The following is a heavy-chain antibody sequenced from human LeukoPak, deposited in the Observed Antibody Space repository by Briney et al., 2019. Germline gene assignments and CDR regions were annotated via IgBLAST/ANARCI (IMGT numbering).Heavy chain of an antibody. CDR3: ARDIGSGWYSTFDN. Sequence: KSSQTLSLTCTVSGGSISSGGYYWSWIRQHPGKGLEWIGYIYYSGSTYYNPSLKSRVTISVDTSKNQFSLKLSSVTAADTAVYYCARDIGSGWYSTFDNWGQGTLVTVSS. CDR1: GGSISSGGYY. D-gene: IGHD6-19*01. J-gene: IGHJ4*02. CDR2: IYYSGST. V-gene: IGHV4-31*03.